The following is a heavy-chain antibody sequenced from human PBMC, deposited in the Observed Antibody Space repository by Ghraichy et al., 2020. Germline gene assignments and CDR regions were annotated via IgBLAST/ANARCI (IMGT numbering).Heavy chain of an antibody. V-gene: IGHV4-59*01. D-gene: IGHD2-21*02. Sequence: SETLSLTCTVSGGSISSYYWSWIRQPPGKRLEWIGYIYYSGSTNYNPSLKSRVTISVDTSKNQFSLKLSSVTAADTAVYYCARLAYCGGDCYSDYYYYGMDVWGQGTTVTVSS. CDR3: ARLAYCGGDCYSDYYYYGMDV. J-gene: IGHJ6*02. CDR2: IYYSGST. CDR1: GGSISSYY.